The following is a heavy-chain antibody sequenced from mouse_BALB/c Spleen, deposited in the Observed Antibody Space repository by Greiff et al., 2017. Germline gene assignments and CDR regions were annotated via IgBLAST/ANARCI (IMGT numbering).Heavy chain of an antibody. CDR2: ISSGGSYT. CDR1: GFTFSSYG. CDR3: ARQAYDYYAMDY. V-gene: IGHV5-6*01. J-gene: IGHJ4*01. Sequence: EVQLVVSGGDLVKPGGSLKLSCAASGFTFSSYGMSWVRQTPDKRLEWVATISSGGSYTYYPDSVKGRFTISRDNAKNTLYLQMSSLKSEDTAMYYCARQAYDYYAMDYWGQGTSVTVSS.